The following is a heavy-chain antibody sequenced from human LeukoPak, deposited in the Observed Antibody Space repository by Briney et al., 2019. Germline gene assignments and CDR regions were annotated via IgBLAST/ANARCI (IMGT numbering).Heavy chain of an antibody. V-gene: IGHV3-23*01. CDR2: ISGSGGNT. Sequence: GGSLRLSCAASGFTFSRYAMTWVRQAPGKGLEWVSAISGSGGNTYYADSVKGRFTISRDNAKNSLYLQMNSLRAEDTAVYYCARDYYDSSGYSDYWGQGTLVTVSS. CDR3: ARDYYDSSGYSDY. J-gene: IGHJ4*02. D-gene: IGHD3-22*01. CDR1: GFTFSRYA.